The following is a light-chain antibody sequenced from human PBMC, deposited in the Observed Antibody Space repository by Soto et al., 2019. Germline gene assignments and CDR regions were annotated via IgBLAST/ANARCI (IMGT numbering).Light chain of an antibody. Sequence: QSALTQPASVSGSPGQSITISCTGSSSDVGGYNYVSWYQQHPGKAPKLMIYEVSNRPSGVSNRFSGSKSGNTASLTISGLQAEDEADYYCSSYTSTSTPYVFGPGTKLT. CDR1: SSDVGGYNY. CDR2: EVS. J-gene: IGLJ1*01. V-gene: IGLV2-14*01. CDR3: SSYTSTSTPYV.